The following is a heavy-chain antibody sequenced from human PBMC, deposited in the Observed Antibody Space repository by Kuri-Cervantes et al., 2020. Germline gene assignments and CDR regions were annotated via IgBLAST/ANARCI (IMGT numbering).Heavy chain of an antibody. V-gene: IGHV1-2*04. D-gene: IGHD3-10*01. J-gene: IGHJ5*02. CDR3: ARGAMVRGVIRFDP. CDR1: GYTSTGYY. CDR2: INPNSGGT. Sequence: ASVKVSCKASGYTSTGYYMHWVRQAPGQGLEWMGWINPNSGGTNYAQKFQGWVTMTRDTSISTAYMELSRLRSDDTAVYYCARGAMVRGVIRFDPWGQGTLVTVSS.